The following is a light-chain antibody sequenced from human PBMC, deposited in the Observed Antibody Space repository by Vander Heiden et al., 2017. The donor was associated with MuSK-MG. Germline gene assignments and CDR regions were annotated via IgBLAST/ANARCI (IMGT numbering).Light chain of an antibody. CDR3: QQSYSVPDA. J-gene: IGKJ2*01. CDR2: GAS. V-gene: IGKV1-39*01. CDR1: QDISNY. Sequence: DIQMTQSPSSLSASVADRVTITCRASQDISNYLKWYLEKPGKAPKLLSYGASTLQSGVPARFSGSGSGTDFTLTISNVQPEDFATFYCQQSYSVPDAFGQGTKLEIK.